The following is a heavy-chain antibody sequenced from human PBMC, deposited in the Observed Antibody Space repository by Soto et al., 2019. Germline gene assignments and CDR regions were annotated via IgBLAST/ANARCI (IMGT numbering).Heavy chain of an antibody. D-gene: IGHD3-10*01. CDR2: ISAYNGNT. V-gene: IGHV1-18*01. J-gene: IGHJ6*01. CDR1: GYTFTSYG. CDR3: ASRATHDMVRGVIPKGSDMDV. Sequence: QVQLVQSGAEVKKPGASVKVSCKASGYTFTSYGISWVRQAPGQGLEWMGWISAYNGNTNYAQKLQGRVTMTTDTSTSTAYMGLRSMGSDDTAVYYCASRATHDMVRGVIPKGSDMDVWGQETTVTVSS.